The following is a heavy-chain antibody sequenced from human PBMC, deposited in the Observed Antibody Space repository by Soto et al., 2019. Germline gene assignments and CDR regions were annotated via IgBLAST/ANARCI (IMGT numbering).Heavy chain of an antibody. CDR3: STRWRVGPAHYYYYYGMDV. J-gene: IGHJ6*02. D-gene: IGHD2-2*01. CDR2: IIPIFGTA. Sequence: QVQLVQSGAEVKKPGSSVKVSCKASGGTFSSSAISWVRQAPGQGPEWMGGIIPIFGTANYEQKFQGRVTITADESRSTAYMELSSLRSEATAVYSCSTRWRVGPAHYYYYYGMDVWGHGTTVTVSS. CDR1: GGTFSSSA. V-gene: IGHV1-69*12.